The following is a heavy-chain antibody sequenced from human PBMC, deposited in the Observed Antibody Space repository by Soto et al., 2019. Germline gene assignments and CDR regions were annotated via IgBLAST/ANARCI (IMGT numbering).Heavy chain of an antibody. D-gene: IGHD2-2*01. CDR1: GFIFSRYS. CDR3: ARLPSTSLPY. V-gene: IGHV3-21*01. CDR2: IGTSGSYI. Sequence: PGGSLRLSCAVSGFIFSRYSMNWVRQAPGKGLEWVSSIGTSGSYIYDTDSVKGRFTISRDNAKNSLYLQMNSLRAEDTAVYYCARLPSTSLPYWGQGTLVTVSS. J-gene: IGHJ4*02.